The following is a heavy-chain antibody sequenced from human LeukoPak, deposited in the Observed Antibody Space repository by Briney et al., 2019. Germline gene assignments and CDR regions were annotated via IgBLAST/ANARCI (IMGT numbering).Heavy chain of an antibody. CDR2: ISSSGSTI. J-gene: IGHJ4*02. D-gene: IGHD3-16*01. V-gene: IGHV3-48*03. Sequence: PGGSLRLSCAASGFTFSSYEMNWVRQAPGKGLEWVSYISSSGSTIYYADSVKGRFTISRDNAKNSLYLQMNSLRAEDTAVYYCARPTGGLFGAYFDYWGQGTLVTVSS. CDR1: GFTFSSYE. CDR3: ARPTGGLFGAYFDY.